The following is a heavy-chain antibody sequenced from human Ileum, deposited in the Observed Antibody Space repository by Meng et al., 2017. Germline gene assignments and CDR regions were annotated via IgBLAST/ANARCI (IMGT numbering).Heavy chain of an antibody. CDR1: GVSFSAYY. CDR3: ARSERSVYWYFDL. D-gene: IGHD1-26*01. CDR2: MNHSATT. J-gene: IGHJ2*01. V-gene: IGHV4-34*01. Sequence: VRLMEWCVGRVSASGSVSFNCGVYGVSFSAYYWTWIRKPTGKGLEWIGEMNHSATTYYSPSLMGRVSVSVDTSKNQFSLKLTSVTAADTAVYYCARSERSVYWYFDLWGRGTLVTVSS.